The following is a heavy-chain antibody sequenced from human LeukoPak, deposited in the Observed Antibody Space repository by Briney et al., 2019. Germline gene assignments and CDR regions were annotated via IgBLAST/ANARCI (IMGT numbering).Heavy chain of an antibody. CDR3: ARVLSRYSSSWSFDY. Sequence: PSETLSLTCTVSGGSISSYYWSWIRQPPGKGLEWIGYIYYSGSTNYNPSLKSRVTISVDTSKNQFSLKLSSVTAADTAVYYCARVLSRYSSSWSFDYWGQGTLVTVSS. J-gene: IGHJ4*02. D-gene: IGHD6-13*01. CDR2: IYYSGST. V-gene: IGHV4-59*01. CDR1: GGSISSYY.